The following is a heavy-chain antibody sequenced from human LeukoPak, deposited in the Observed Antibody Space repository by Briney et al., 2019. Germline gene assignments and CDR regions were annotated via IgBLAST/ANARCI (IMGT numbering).Heavy chain of an antibody. J-gene: IGHJ4*02. V-gene: IGHV1-18*01. CDR3: ARDRDCSSTSCYSRWWDY. CDR1: GGTFTSYA. CDR2: ISAYNGNT. Sequence: ASVKVSCKASGGTFTSYAISWVRQAPGQGLEWMGWISAYNGNTNYAQKLQGRVTVTTDPSTSTAYMELRSLRSDDTAVYYCARDRDCSSTSCYSRWWDYWGQGTLVTVSS. D-gene: IGHD2-2*02.